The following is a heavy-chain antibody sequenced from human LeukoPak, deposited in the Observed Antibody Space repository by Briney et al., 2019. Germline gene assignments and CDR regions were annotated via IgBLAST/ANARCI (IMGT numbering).Heavy chain of an antibody. CDR1: GLTFSSYE. D-gene: IGHD3-10*01. CDR2: ISSSGSTI. CDR3: ARAGLWFGESPFDY. J-gene: IGHJ4*02. V-gene: IGHV3-48*03. Sequence: GGSLRLSCAASGLTFSSYEMNWVRQAPGKGLEWVSYISSSGSTIYYADSVKGRFTISRDNAKNSLYLQMNSLRAEDTAVYYCARAGLWFGESPFDYWGQGTLVTVSS.